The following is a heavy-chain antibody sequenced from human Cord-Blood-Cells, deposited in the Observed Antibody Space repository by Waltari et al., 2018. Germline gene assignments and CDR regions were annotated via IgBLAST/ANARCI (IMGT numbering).Heavy chain of an antibody. D-gene: IGHD7-27*01. CDR1: GGSISSRSYY. Sequence: QLQLQESGPGLVKPSETLSLTCTVSGGSISSRSYYWGWIRQPPGKGLEWIGSIYYSGSTYYNPSLKSRVTISVDTSKNQFSLKLSSVTAADTAVYYCARDRTGDDAFDIWGQGTMVTVSS. CDR2: IYYSGST. V-gene: IGHV4-39*07. J-gene: IGHJ3*02. CDR3: ARDRTGDDAFDI.